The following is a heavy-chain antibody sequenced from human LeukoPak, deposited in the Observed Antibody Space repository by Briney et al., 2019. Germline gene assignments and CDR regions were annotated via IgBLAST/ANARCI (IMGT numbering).Heavy chain of an antibody. Sequence: ETLSLTCTVSGGSISSSSYYWGWIRQPPGKGLEWVSGISPSGGITYYTDSVKGRFTISRDNSKNTQSLQMNSLRAEDTAVYYCAKDDDWGRYKHWGQGTLVTVSS. CDR1: GGSISSSSYY. J-gene: IGHJ1*01. D-gene: IGHD3-16*01. CDR2: ISPSGGIT. CDR3: AKDDDWGRYKH. V-gene: IGHV3-23*01.